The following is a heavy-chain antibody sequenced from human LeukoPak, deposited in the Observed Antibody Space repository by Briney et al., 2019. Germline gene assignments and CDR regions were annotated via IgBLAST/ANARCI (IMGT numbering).Heavy chain of an antibody. D-gene: IGHD3-22*01. CDR1: GFSLSTSGVG. CDR2: IYWNDDK. CDR3: AHLDYYDSSGYYSNLHNWFDP. V-gene: IGHV2-5*01. J-gene: IGHJ5*02. Sequence: SGPTLVNPTQTLTLTCTFSGFSLSTSGVGVGWIRQPPGKALEWLALIYWNDDKRYSPFLESRLTITKDTSKNQVVLTMTNMDPVDTATYYCAHLDYYDSSGYYSNLHNWFDPWGQGTLVTVSS.